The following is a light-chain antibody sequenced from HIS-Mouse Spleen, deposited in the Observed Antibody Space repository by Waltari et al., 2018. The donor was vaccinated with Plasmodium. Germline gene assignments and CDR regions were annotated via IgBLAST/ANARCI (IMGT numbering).Light chain of an antibody. CDR3: AAWDDSLNGWV. J-gene: IGLJ3*02. CDR2: SNN. V-gene: IGLV1-44*01. Sequence: QSVLTQPPSASRTPGQSATISCSGSSSNIRSNPVNWYQQLPGTAPKPLIYSNNQRPSGVPDRFSGSKSGTSASLAISGLQSEDEADYYCAAWDDSLNGWVFGGGTKLTVL. CDR1: SSNIRSNP.